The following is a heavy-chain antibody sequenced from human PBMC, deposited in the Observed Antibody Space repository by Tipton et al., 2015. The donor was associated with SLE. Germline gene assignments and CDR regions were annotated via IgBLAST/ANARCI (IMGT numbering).Heavy chain of an antibody. D-gene: IGHD6-6*01. CDR2: TWYDGNSK. Sequence: SLRLSCAASGFTFSRHGMHWVRQTPGKGLEWVASTWYDGNSKYYADSLKGRFTISRDNSMNTVSLQMNSLRAEDTAVYYCAKGQFEYGSSSDFWGQGTLVTVSS. CDR3: AKGQFEYGSSSDF. J-gene: IGHJ4*02. CDR1: GFTFSRHG. V-gene: IGHV3-30*02.